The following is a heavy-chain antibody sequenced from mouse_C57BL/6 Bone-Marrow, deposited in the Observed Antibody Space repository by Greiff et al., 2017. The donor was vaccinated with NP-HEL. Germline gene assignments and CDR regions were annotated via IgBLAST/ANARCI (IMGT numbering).Heavy chain of an antibody. Sequence: EVKLQESGPGLVKPSQSLSLSCSVTGYSITSGYYWNWIRQFPGNKLEWLGYISYDGSNNYNQSLKNRISITRDTSKNQFFLKLNSVTTEDTATYYCAGYGSPAVWGTGTTVTVSS. CDR3: AGYGSPAV. CDR2: ISYDGSN. CDR1: GYSITSGYY. D-gene: IGHD1-1*01. J-gene: IGHJ1*03. V-gene: IGHV3-6*01.